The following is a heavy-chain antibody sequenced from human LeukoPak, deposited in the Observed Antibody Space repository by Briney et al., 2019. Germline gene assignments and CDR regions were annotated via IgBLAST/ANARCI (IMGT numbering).Heavy chain of an antibody. J-gene: IGHJ4*02. D-gene: IGHD2-15*01. CDR3: ARGKGDIVVVVAARTSTYFDY. Sequence: SETLSLTCAVSGGSISSGGYSWSWIRQPPGKGLEWIGYINHSGSTNYNPSLKSRVTISVDTSKNQFSLKLSSVTAADTAVYYCARGKGDIVVVVAARTSTYFDYWGQGTLVTVSS. CDR1: GGSISSGGYS. CDR2: INHSGST. V-gene: IGHV4-30-2*01.